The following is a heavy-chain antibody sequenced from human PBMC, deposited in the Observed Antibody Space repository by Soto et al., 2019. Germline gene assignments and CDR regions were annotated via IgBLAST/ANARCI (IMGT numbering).Heavy chain of an antibody. V-gene: IGHV3-9*01. CDR1: GFTLDDYA. Sequence: EVQLVESGGGLVQPGRSLRLSCADSGFTLDDYAMHWVRQVPGKGLEWVSGINWNSGSIGYGDSVKGRFAISRDNAKNSLHLQMNSLSAEDTAFYYCVKDESINWYSGHFRHWGQGTLVTVSS. CDR2: INWNSGSI. CDR3: VKDESINWYSGHFRH. D-gene: IGHD6-13*01. J-gene: IGHJ1*01.